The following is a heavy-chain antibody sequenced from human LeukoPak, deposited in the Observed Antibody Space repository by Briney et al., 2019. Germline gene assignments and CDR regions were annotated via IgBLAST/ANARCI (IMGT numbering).Heavy chain of an antibody. J-gene: IGHJ4*02. CDR3: AKGDYDILTGYFDY. CDR1: GGTFTRYT. Sequence: SVKISSKPSGGTFTRYTISWVRQAPGQGLEWMGRITPIFGTANYAQKFQGRVTITTDETTSTAYMELSSLRSEDTAVYYCAKGDYDILTGYFDYWGQGTLVTVSS. D-gene: IGHD3-9*01. CDR2: ITPIFGTA. V-gene: IGHV1-69*05.